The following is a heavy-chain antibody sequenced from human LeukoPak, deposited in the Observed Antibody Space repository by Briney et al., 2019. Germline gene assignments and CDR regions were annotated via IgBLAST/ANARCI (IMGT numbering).Heavy chain of an antibody. CDR1: GFTFSSYS. CDR2: ISGSGGST. J-gene: IGHJ4*02. Sequence: GGSLGLSCAASGFTFSSYSMNWVRQAPGKGLEWVSAISGSGGSTYYADSVKGRFTISRDNSKNTLYLQMNSLRAEDTAVYYCAKTGDYAVDYWGQGTLVTVSS. D-gene: IGHD4-17*01. V-gene: IGHV3-23*01. CDR3: AKTGDYAVDY.